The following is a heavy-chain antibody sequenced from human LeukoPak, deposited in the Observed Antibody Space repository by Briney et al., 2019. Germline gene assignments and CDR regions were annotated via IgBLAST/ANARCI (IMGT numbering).Heavy chain of an antibody. CDR2: ISGSGGST. D-gene: IGHD5-18*01. Sequence: QPGGSLRLSCAASGFTFSSYAMSWVRQAPGKGLEWVSAISGSGGSTYYADSVKGRFTISRDNSKNTLYLQMNSLRAEDTAVYYCAKVPLGRYSYGWAPFDYWGQGTLVTVSS. CDR3: AKVPLGRYSYGWAPFDY. J-gene: IGHJ4*02. V-gene: IGHV3-23*01. CDR1: GFTFSSYA.